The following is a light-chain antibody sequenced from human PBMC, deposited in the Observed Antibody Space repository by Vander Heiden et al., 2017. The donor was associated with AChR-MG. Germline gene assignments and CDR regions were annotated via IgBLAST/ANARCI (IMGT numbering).Light chain of an antibody. CDR3: QQYYNPTLT. CDR2: DAR. V-gene: IGKV1-33*01. CDR1: QDITNS. J-gene: IGKJ5*01. Sequence: DIQMTQSPSSLSASVGDRVTITCQASQDITNSLNWYQQKPGKAPELLIYDARILKTGAPSRFSGSGSGTDFTFTISSLQLEDIATYYCQQYYNPTLTFGQGTRLEIK.